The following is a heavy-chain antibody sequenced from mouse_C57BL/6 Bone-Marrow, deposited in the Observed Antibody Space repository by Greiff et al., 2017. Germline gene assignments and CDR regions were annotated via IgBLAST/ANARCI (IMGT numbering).Heavy chain of an antibody. D-gene: IGHD4-1*01. CDR1: GYTFTSYW. Sequence: QVQLQQPGAELVKPGASVKMSCKASGYTFTSYWITWVKQRPGQGLEWIGDIYPGSGSTNYNEKFKSKATLTVDTSSSTAYMQLSSLTSEDSAVYYCARSSTGTRAMDYWGQGTSVTVSS. CDR2: IYPGSGST. V-gene: IGHV1-55*01. J-gene: IGHJ4*01. CDR3: ARSSTGTRAMDY.